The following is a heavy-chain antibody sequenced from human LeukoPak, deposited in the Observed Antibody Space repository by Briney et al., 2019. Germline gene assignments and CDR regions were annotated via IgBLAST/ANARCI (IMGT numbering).Heavy chain of an antibody. J-gene: IGHJ4*02. V-gene: IGHV4-59*08. CDR1: GGSISPYY. CDR3: ARQGRYMAAAGTPNFDY. Sequence: PSETLSLTCTVSGGSISPYYWGWIRQPPGKGLEWIGYIYYSGSTNYNPSLKSRVTISVDTSKNQFSLRLSSVTAADTAVYYCARQGRYMAAAGTPNFDYWGQGTLVTVSS. D-gene: IGHD6-13*01. CDR2: IYYSGST.